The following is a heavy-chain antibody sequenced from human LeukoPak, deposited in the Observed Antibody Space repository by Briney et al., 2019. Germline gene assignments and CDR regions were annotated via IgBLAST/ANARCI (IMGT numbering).Heavy chain of an antibody. V-gene: IGHV1-69*05. CDR3: ARDLDRYGSGSPGGFDP. CDR1: GYTFTSYG. Sequence: SVKVSCKASGYTFTSYGISWVRQAPGQGLEWMGGIIPIFGTANYAQKFQGRVTITTDESTSTAYMELSSLRSEDTAVYYCARDLDRYGSGSPGGFDPWGQGTLVTVSS. D-gene: IGHD3-10*01. CDR2: IIPIFGTA. J-gene: IGHJ5*02.